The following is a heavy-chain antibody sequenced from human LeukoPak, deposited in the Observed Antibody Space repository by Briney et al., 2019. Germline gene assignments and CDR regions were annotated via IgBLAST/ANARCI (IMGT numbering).Heavy chain of an antibody. CDR2: ISSSSSGSTI. J-gene: IGHJ3*01. V-gene: IGHV3-11*01. D-gene: IGHD3-10*01. CDR3: ARDRAGILPGAFGFDF. CDR1: GFTFSDYY. Sequence: PGGSLRLSCAASGFTFSDYYMSWIRQAPGKGLEWVSYISSSSSGSTIYYADSVKGRFTISRDNAKNSLYLQMNSLRGEDTAVYYCARDRAGILPGAFGFDFWGQGTMVTVSS.